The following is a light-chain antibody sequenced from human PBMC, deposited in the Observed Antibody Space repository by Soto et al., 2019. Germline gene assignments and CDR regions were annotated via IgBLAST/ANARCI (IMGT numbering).Light chain of an antibody. V-gene: IGKV3-11*01. J-gene: IGKJ3*01. CDR3: QLRGNWPPFT. CDR1: QSVSNY. Sequence: EIVLTQSPATLSVYLGERATLSCRASQSVSNYLAWFQQKPGQAPRLLIYDASNRATGIPARFSGSGSGTDFTLTINSLEPEDFAVYYCQLRGNWPPFTFGPGTRVDIK. CDR2: DAS.